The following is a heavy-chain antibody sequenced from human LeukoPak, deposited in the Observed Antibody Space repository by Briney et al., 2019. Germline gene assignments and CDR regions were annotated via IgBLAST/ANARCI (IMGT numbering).Heavy chain of an antibody. CDR2: INTDGSST. J-gene: IGHJ4*02. CDR3: ARGGESRAVAVTGIGY. CDR1: GFTFSTYW. V-gene: IGHV3-74*01. Sequence: GGSLRLSCAASGFTFSTYWMHWVRQAPGKGLGWVSRINTDGSSTSYADSVKGRLTISRDNAKNTVYLQMNSLRAEDTAVYYCARGGESRAVAVTGIGYWGQGTLVTVSS. D-gene: IGHD6-19*01.